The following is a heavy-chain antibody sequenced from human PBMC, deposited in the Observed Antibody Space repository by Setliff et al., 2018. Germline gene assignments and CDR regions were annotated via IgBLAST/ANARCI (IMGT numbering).Heavy chain of an antibody. CDR2: IFYSDTA. J-gene: IGHJ4*02. D-gene: IGHD3-10*01. Sequence: SETLSLTCIVSGESIDSVATGPHYWSWIRQAPGKGLEWIGHIFYSDTAKYNPSPESRAAISVDSSKNQFSLKLSAVTAADTAVYYCARDVGGEGYFDSWGQGTLVTVSS. V-gene: IGHV4-61*01. CDR1: GESIDSVATGPHY. CDR3: ARDVGGEGYFDS.